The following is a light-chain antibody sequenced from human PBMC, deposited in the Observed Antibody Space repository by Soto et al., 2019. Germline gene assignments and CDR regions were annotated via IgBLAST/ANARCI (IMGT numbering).Light chain of an antibody. Sequence: DVQMTQSPSSLSASVGGSLTLTCRAGQAVTSYLNRYQQNPGKAHTLLIYAAYTLQRGVPSRFSGSGSGTEFPLTPTSLQPEDFATYYCQQSYRFPTTFGRGTNVEIK. CDR1: QAVTSY. CDR3: QQSYRFPTT. CDR2: AAY. J-gene: IGKJ4*02. V-gene: IGKV1-39*01.